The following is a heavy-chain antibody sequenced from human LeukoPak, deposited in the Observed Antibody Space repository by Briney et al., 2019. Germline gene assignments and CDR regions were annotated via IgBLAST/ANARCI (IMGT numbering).Heavy chain of an antibody. Sequence: SVKVSCKASGGTFSSYAISLVRQAPGQGLEWMGRIIPIFGTANYAQKFQGRVTITTDESTSTAYMELSSLRSEDTAVYYCARGHDVYSSGWYKFDYWGQGTLVTVSS. V-gene: IGHV1-69*05. CDR3: ARGHDVYSSGWYKFDY. J-gene: IGHJ4*02. D-gene: IGHD6-19*01. CDR2: IIPIFGTA. CDR1: GGTFSSYA.